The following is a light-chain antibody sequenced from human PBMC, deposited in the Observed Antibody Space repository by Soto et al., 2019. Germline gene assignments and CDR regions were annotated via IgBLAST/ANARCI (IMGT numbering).Light chain of an antibody. CDR1: QSVSNN. Sequence: EIVMTQSPATLSVSPGERATLSCRASQSVSNNYLAWYQQKPGQAPRLLIYGASTRATGIPARFSGSGSGTEFTLTISSLQSEDFAVYYCQQYNNWPSWTFGQGTKVE. J-gene: IGKJ1*01. CDR2: GAS. V-gene: IGKV3-15*01. CDR3: QQYNNWPSWT.